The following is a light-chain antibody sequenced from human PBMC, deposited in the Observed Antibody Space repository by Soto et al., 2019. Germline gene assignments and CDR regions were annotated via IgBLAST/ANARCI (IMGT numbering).Light chain of an antibody. J-gene: IGLJ1*01. Sequence: QSALTQPASVSGSPGQSITISCTGTSSEVGGYNYVSWYQQHPGKAPKLMIYDVSNRPSGVSNRFSGSKSGNTASLTISGLQAEDEADYYCSSYTSSISIFGTGTKLTVL. CDR2: DVS. V-gene: IGLV2-14*01. CDR3: SSYTSSISI. CDR1: SSEVGGYNY.